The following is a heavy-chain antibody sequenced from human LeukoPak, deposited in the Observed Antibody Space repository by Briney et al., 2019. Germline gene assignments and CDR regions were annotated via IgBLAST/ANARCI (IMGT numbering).Heavy chain of an antibody. D-gene: IGHD2-15*01. V-gene: IGHV5-51*01. Sequence: GESLKISCKGSGYSFTSYWIGWVRQMPGKGLEWMGIIYPGDSDTRYSPSFQGQVTISADKSISTAYLQWSSLKASDTAMYYCARLSWDIGPSGYYYYYGMDVWGQGTTVTVSS. CDR1: GYSFTSYW. CDR2: IYPGDSDT. CDR3: ARLSWDIGPSGYYYYYGMDV. J-gene: IGHJ6*02.